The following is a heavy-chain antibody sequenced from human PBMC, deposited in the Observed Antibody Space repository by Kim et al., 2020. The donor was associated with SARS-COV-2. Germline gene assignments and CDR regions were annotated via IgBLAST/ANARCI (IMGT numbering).Heavy chain of an antibody. D-gene: IGHD5-18*01. Sequence: QKFQGRVTITADESTSTAYMELSSLRSEDTAVYYCARDHLQAMVRHAFDIWGQGTMVTVSS. CDR3: ARDHLQAMVRHAFDI. V-gene: IGHV1-69*01. J-gene: IGHJ3*02.